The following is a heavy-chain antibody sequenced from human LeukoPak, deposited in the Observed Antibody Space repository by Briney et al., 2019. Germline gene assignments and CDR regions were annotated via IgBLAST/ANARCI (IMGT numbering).Heavy chain of an antibody. CDR1: GESISTYS. CDR3: ARDSRGTDPWYFDV. D-gene: IGHD3-22*01. CDR2: INPSGST. J-gene: IGHJ2*01. Sequence: SETLSLTCSVSGFVSGESISTYSWSWFRQPAGKGLEWRGRINPSGSTNYNPPLKSRVTISEDKSRNQVSLKLNSVTAADTAVYYCARDSRGTDPWYFDVWGRGTLVTVSS. V-gene: IGHV4-4*07.